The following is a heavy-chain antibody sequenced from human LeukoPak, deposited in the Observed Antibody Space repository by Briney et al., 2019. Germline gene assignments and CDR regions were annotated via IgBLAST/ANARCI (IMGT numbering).Heavy chain of an antibody. CDR1: GFTFSSYE. D-gene: IGHD2-15*01. CDR3: ARELGVCSGGSCDAYDL. J-gene: IGHJ3*01. Sequence: GGSLRLSCVGSGFTFSSYEMNWVRQATGKGLEWVSFISNSGSNRYYIDSVKGRFTISRDNPKNALYLQMNSLRPEDTALYYCARELGVCSGGSCDAYDLWGQGTMVTVSS. V-gene: IGHV3-48*03. CDR2: ISNSGSNR.